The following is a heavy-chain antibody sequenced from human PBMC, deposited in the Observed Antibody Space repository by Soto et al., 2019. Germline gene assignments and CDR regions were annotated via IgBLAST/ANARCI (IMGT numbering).Heavy chain of an antibody. D-gene: IGHD1-26*01. Sequence: GGSLRLSCAASGFTFSSYCMHWVRQVPGKGLVWVSRIESDGSSTNYADSVKGRFTISRDNAKSTLYLQMNSLRAEDTAVYYCARGYYNIRSLLPYGMDVWGQGTTVTVSS. CDR1: GFTFSSYC. J-gene: IGHJ6*02. CDR3: ARGYYNIRSLLPYGMDV. CDR2: IESDGSST. V-gene: IGHV3-74*01.